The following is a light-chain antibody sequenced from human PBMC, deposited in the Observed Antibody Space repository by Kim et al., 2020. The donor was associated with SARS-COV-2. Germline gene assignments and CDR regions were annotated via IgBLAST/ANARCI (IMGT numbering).Light chain of an antibody. CDR2: GAS. Sequence: EIELTQSPGTLSLSPGERATLSCRASQSVRSNYLAWYQQKPGQAPRLLIYGASSRATGIPDRFSGSGSGTDFTLTISRLEPEDFAVYYCQQYGSLWTFGQGTKVDIK. J-gene: IGKJ1*01. V-gene: IGKV3-20*01. CDR1: QSVRSNY. CDR3: QQYGSLWT.